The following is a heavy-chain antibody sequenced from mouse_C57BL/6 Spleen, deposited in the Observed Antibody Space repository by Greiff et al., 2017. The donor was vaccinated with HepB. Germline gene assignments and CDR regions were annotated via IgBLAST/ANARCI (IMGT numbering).Heavy chain of an antibody. V-gene: IGHV5-4*03. CDR1: GFTFSSYA. D-gene: IGHD1-1*01. CDR3: ARAYGSSGGWFAY. Sequence: EVKLVESGGGLVKPGGSLKLSCAASGFTFSSYAMSWVRQTPEKRLEWVATISDGGSYTYYPDNVKGRFTISRDNAKNNLYLQRSHLKSEDTAMYYCARAYGSSGGWFAYWGQGTLVTVSA. J-gene: IGHJ3*01. CDR2: ISDGGSYT.